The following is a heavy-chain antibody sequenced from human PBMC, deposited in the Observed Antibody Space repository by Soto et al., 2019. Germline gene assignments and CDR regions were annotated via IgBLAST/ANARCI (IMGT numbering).Heavy chain of an antibody. J-gene: IGHJ6*03. CDR3: ARVAVPAESTYYYYMDV. CDR2: ISSSSSYI. D-gene: IGHD2-2*01. V-gene: IGHV3-21*01. CDR1: GFTFSSYS. Sequence: GGSLRLSCAASGFTFSSYSMNWVRQAPGKGLEWVSSISSSSSYIYYADSVKGRFTISRDNAKNSLYLQMNSLRAEDTAVYYCARVAVPAESTYYYYMDVWGKGTTVTVSS.